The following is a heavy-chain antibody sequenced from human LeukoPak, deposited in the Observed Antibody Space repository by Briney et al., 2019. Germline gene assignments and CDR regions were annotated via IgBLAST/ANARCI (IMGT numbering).Heavy chain of an antibody. Sequence: GGSLRLSWAASGFSLSSYAMHWVRQAPAKGLEWVAVISYDGSNIYYADSVKDRFTISRDNSKNTLFLQMNSLRPEDTAVYYCARDHDSLTGNNWFDPWGQGTLVTVSS. D-gene: IGHD3-9*01. CDR1: GFSLSSYA. J-gene: IGHJ5*02. CDR3: ARDHDSLTGNNWFDP. V-gene: IGHV3-30*04. CDR2: ISYDGSNI.